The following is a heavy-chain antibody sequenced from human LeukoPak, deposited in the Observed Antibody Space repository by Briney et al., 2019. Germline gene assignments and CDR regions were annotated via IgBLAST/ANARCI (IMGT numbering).Heavy chain of an antibody. Sequence: PGGSLRLSCAASGFTFDDYGMSWVRQAPGKGLEWVSGINWNGGSTGYADSVKGRFTISRDNAKNSLYLQMNSLRAEDTALYYCARDRGDDYVWGSYRYNYFDYWGQGTLVTVSS. CDR1: GFTFDDYG. D-gene: IGHD3-16*02. CDR2: INWNGGST. J-gene: IGHJ4*02. CDR3: ARDRGDDYVWGSYRYNYFDY. V-gene: IGHV3-20*04.